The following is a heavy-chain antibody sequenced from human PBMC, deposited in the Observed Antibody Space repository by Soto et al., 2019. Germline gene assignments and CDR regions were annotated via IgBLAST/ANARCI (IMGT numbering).Heavy chain of an antibody. V-gene: IGHV4-30-4*01. J-gene: IGHJ6*02. CDR1: GGSISSGDYY. CDR2: IYYSGST. CDR3: ARVYYYGSGSYTYYYYYGMDV. D-gene: IGHD3-10*01. Sequence: SETLSLTCTVSGGSISSGDYYWSWIRQPPGKGLEWIGYIYYSGSTYYNPSLKSRVTISVDTSKNQFSLKLSSVTAADTAVYHCARVYYYGSGSYTYYYYYGMDVWGQGTTVTVSS.